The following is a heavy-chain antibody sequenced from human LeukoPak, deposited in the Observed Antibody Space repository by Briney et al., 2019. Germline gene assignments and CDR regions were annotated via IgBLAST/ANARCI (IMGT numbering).Heavy chain of an antibody. D-gene: IGHD3-9*01. CDR2: ISGSDST. CDR1: GFTFSSYA. CDR3: TKGVRFLDWWILDY. Sequence: GGSLRLSCAASGFTFSSYAMSWVRQAPGKGLEWVSAISGSDSTYYADSVKGRFTISRDNSKNTLYLQMNSLRAEDTAIYYCTKGVRFLDWWILDYWGQGSLVTVSS. J-gene: IGHJ4*02. V-gene: IGHV3-23*01.